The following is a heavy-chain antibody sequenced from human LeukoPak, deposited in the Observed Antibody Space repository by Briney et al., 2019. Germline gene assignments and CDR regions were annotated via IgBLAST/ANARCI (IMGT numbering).Heavy chain of an antibody. Sequence: GGSLRHSCAASGFNFTIYAMNWVRPAPGKGLEWVSAICDSEGSTYYPHSVRGRFTSSRDNSKNTLFLQMNSLRAEDTAVYYCAKPIGARYCFDLWGQGTLVTVSS. D-gene: IGHD6-6*01. CDR3: AKPIGARYCFDL. J-gene: IGHJ4*02. CDR1: GFNFTIYA. CDR2: ICDSEGST. V-gene: IGHV3-23*01.